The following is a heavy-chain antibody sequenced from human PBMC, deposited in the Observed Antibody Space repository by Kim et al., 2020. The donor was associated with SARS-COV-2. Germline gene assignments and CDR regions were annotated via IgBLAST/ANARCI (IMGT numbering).Heavy chain of an antibody. V-gene: IGHV3-21*01. CDR1: GFTFSSYS. D-gene: IGHD2-2*01. Sequence: GGSLRLSCAASGFTFSSYSMNWVRQAPGKGLEWVSSISSSSSYIYYADSVKGRFTISRDNAKNSLYLQMNSLRAEDTAVYYCAREGEDIVVVPAAAHYYYYGMDVWGQGTTVTVSS. J-gene: IGHJ6*02. CDR3: AREGEDIVVVPAAAHYYYYGMDV. CDR2: ISSSSSYI.